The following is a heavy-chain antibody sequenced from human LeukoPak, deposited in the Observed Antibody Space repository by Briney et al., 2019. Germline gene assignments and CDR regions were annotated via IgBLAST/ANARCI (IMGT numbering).Heavy chain of an antibody. D-gene: IGHD3-10*01. CDR3: ARDADMVRGVIISPAWFDP. V-gene: IGHV3-33*01. Sequence: GGSLRLSCAASGFTFSSYGMHWVRQAPGKGLEWVAVIWYDGSNKYYADSVKGRFTIPRDNSKNTLYLQMNSLRAEDTAVYYCARDADMVRGVIISPAWFDPWGQGTLVTVSS. J-gene: IGHJ5*02. CDR2: IWYDGSNK. CDR1: GFTFSSYG.